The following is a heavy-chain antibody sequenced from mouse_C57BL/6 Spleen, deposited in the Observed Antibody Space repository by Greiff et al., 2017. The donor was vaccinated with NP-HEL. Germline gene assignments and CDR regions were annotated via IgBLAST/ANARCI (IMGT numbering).Heavy chain of an antibody. CDR1: GYTFTSYW. J-gene: IGHJ2*01. CDR3: ARGKYYGNFDD. CDR2: IDPSDSEP. D-gene: IGHD1-1*01. V-gene: IGHV1-52*01. Sequence: QVQLQQPGAELVRPGSSVKLSCKASGYTFTSYWMHWVKQRPIQGLEWIGNIDPSDSEPHYNQKFKDKATLTVDKSSSTAYMQLSSLTAEDSAVYYCARGKYYGNFDDWGQGTTLTVSS.